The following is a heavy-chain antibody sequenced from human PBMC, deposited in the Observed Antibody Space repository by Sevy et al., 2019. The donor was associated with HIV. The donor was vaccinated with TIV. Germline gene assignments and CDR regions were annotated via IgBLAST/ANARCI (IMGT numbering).Heavy chain of an antibody. CDR1: GFTFSSHY. V-gene: IGHV3-7*01. J-gene: IGHJ3*02. CDR3: AREALYYYDSERHYDDAFDM. Sequence: GGSLRLSCAASGFTFSSHYMGWVRQAPGKGLEWVANIKQDGSDKFYVESVKGRFTISRDNAKNSLYLQLSSLRAEDTAMYFCAREALYYYDSERHYDDAFDMWGPGTMVTVSS. D-gene: IGHD3-22*01. CDR2: IKQDGSDK.